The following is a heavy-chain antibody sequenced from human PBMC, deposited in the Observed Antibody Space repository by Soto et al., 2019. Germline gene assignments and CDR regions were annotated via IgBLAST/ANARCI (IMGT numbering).Heavy chain of an antibody. Sequence: GGSLRLSCAASGFTFSSYGMHWVRQAPGKGLEWVAVISYDGSNKYYADSVKGRFTISRDNSKNTLYLQMNSLRAEDTAVYYCAKVHDYVWGSYRYNYYYGMDVWGQGTTVTVSS. CDR2: ISYDGSNK. D-gene: IGHD3-16*02. J-gene: IGHJ6*02. CDR3: AKVHDYVWGSYRYNYYYGMDV. CDR1: GFTFSSYG. V-gene: IGHV3-30*18.